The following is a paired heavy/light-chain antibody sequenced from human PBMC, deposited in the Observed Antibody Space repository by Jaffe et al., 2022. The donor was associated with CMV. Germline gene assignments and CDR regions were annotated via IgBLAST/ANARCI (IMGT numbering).Heavy chain of an antibody. Sequence: QVQLQESGPGLVEPSETLSLTCSVSGGSISNDYWSWVRQPAGKGLEWIGRIYDSGNTNYNPSLKSRVTMSGDMSKNQFFLKLSSVTAADTAVYYCARGEYSFGSFEYWGQGILVTVSS. CDR1: GGSISNDY. CDR3: ARGEYSFGSFEY. D-gene: IGHD5-18*01. J-gene: IGHJ4*02. CDR2: IYDSGNT. V-gene: IGHV4-4*07.
Light chain of an antibody. CDR1: NIGSKS. CDR2: YDT. CDR3: QVWHNNNDHLIL. Sequence: SYVLAQPPSVAVAPGKTATITCGGDNIGSKSVHWYQQKPGQAPVLVVSYDTDRPSGIPDRFSGSNSGNTATLTITRVEAGDEADYYCQVWHNNNDHLILFGGGTKLTVL. V-gene: IGLV3-21*04. J-gene: IGLJ2*01.